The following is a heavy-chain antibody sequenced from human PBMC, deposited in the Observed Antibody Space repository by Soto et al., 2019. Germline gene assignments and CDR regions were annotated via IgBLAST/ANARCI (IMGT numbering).Heavy chain of an antibody. CDR3: AREAGSSGWYPPYFGAAYYGMDV. Sequence: QVQLVQSGAEVKKPGASVKVSCKASGYTFTSYGISWVRQAPGQGLEWMGWISAYNGNTNYAQKLQGRVTMNTDTATSTAYMELRSLRSDDTAVYYCAREAGSSGWYPPYFGAAYYGMDVWGQGTTVTVSS. J-gene: IGHJ6*02. CDR1: GYTFTSYG. D-gene: IGHD6-19*01. CDR2: ISAYNGNT. V-gene: IGHV1-18*01.